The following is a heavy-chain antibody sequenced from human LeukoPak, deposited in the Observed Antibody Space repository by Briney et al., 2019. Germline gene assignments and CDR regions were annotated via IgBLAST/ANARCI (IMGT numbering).Heavy chain of an antibody. Sequence: PGGSLRLSCAASGFTFSSYAMSWVRQAPGKGLEWVSAISGSGGSTYYADSVKSRFTISRDNSKNTLYLQMNSLRAEDTAVYYCAKDRTYGGSYYGDFQHWGQGTLVTVSS. CDR3: AKDRTYGGSYYGDFQH. V-gene: IGHV3-23*01. CDR1: GFTFSSYA. CDR2: ISGSGGST. D-gene: IGHD1-26*01. J-gene: IGHJ1*01.